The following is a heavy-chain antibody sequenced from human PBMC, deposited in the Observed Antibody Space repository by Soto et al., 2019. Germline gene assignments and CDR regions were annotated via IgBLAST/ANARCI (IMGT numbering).Heavy chain of an antibody. CDR2: ISGSGYST. V-gene: IGHV3-23*01. Sequence: GGSLRLSCTASGFIFSSYAMNWVRQAPGKGLEWVSGISGSGYSTYYADSVKGRCTISRDNSKNTLYLQINSLRAEDTAVYYCAKDRRAAFDYWGQGTLVTVSS. CDR3: AKDRRAAFDY. J-gene: IGHJ4*02. CDR1: GFIFSSYA. D-gene: IGHD6-13*01.